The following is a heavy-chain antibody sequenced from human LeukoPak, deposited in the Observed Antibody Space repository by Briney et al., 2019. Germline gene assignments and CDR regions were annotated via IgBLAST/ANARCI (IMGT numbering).Heavy chain of an antibody. J-gene: IGHJ4*02. D-gene: IGHD1-7*01. V-gene: IGHV5-51*01. CDR3: ARSPWNSYDY. CDR1: GYTFTSYW. CDR2: IHPGDSDT. Sequence: GESLKISCKGSGYTFTSYWISWVRQLPGKGLEWMGIIHPGDSDTRYSPSFQGQVTISADKSISTAYLQWSSLKASDTAMYYCARSPWNSYDYWGQGTLVTVSS.